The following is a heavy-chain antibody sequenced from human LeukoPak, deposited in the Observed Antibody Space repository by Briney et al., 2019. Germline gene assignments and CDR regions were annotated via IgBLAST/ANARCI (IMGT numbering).Heavy chain of an antibody. CDR2: IYSGGST. J-gene: IGHJ4*02. CDR1: GFTVSSNY. CDR3: ARDSGSYSLGY. Sequence: PGGSLRLSCAASGFTVSSNYMSWVRQAPGKGLEWVSVIYSGGSTYYADSVKGRFTISRDNSKNTLYLQMNSLRAEDTAVYYCARDSGSYSLGYWGQGTLVTVSS. V-gene: IGHV3-53*01. D-gene: IGHD1-26*01.